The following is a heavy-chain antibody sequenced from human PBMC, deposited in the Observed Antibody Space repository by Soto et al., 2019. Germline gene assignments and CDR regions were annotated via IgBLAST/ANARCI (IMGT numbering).Heavy chain of an antibody. CDR2: ITAAGLST. V-gene: IGHV3-23*01. D-gene: IGHD2-15*01. Sequence: PVGSLRLSCAGSGFTFNTYAMAWVRQAPGKGLEWVSAITAAGLSTYYADSMKGRFTISRDNSKNTLYLQMNSLRAEDTAMYYCAITTGGGVVVATVPPIYWGQGTLVTVSS. CDR3: AITTGGGVVVATVPPIY. CDR1: GFTFNTYA. J-gene: IGHJ4*02.